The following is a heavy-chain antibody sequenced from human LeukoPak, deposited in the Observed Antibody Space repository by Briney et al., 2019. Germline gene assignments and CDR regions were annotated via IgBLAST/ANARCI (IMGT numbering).Heavy chain of an antibody. CDR1: GFTFSSYS. CDR2: ISSSSSYI. Sequence: GGSLRLSCAASGFTFSSYSMNWVRQAPGKGLEWVSSISSSSSYIYYADSVKGRFTISRDNAKNSLYLQMNSLRAEDTAVYYCASLLGDRTIYDYWGQGTLVTVSS. J-gene: IGHJ4*02. V-gene: IGHV3-21*01. D-gene: IGHD1-26*01. CDR3: ASLLGDRTIYDY.